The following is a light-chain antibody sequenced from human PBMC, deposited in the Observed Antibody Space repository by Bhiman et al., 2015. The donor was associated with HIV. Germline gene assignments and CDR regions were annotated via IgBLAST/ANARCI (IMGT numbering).Light chain of an antibody. CDR1: SSDIGGFNY. J-gene: IGLJ3*02. CDR2: DVT. Sequence: QSALTQPASVSGSPGQSITISCTGTSSDIGGFNYVSWYQQYPGKAPKLIIYDVTVRPSGVSNRFSGSSSGSTASLTISGLQAEDEADYSCSSYTTSSTWVFGGGTTLTVL. V-gene: IGLV2-14*03. CDR3: SSYTTSSTWV.